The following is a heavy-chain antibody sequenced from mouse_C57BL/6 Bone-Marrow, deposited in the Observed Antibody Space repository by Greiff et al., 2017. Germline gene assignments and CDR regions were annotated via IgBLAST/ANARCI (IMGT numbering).Heavy chain of an antibody. Sequence: EVQLVESGGDLVKPGGSLKLSCAASGFTFSSYGMPWVRQTPDKRLEWVGTSSSGGSYTYYPDSVKGRCTISRDNAKNTLYLQMSSLKSEDTAMYYCARHWDGYAMDYWGRGTSVTVSS. CDR1: GFTFSSYG. D-gene: IGHD4-1*01. J-gene: IGHJ4*01. CDR3: ARHWDGYAMDY. V-gene: IGHV5-6*01. CDR2: SSSGGSYT.